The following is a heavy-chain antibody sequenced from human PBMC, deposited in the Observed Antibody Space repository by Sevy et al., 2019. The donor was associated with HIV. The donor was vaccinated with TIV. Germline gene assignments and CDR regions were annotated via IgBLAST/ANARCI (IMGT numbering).Heavy chain of an antibody. CDR2: VNHSGST. J-gene: IGHJ2*01. Sequence: SETLSLTCAVSGGSFSGYSWDWIRRPPGKGLEWIGEVNHSGSTNYNPSLKSRVTISVDTSKNQFSLKLNFVTAADTAVFYCARGGDGVVPSPIMGLGPWTKYWYFDLWGRSTLVTVSS. CDR1: GGSFSGYS. V-gene: IGHV4-34*01. CDR3: ARGGDGVVPSPIMGLGPWTKYWYFDL. D-gene: IGHD3-3*01.